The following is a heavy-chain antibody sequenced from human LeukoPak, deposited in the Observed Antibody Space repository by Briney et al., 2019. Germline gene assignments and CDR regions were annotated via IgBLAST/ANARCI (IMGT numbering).Heavy chain of an antibody. CDR1: GFTFSRHW. CDR2: VKQDGSEE. V-gene: IGHV3-7*01. J-gene: IGHJ6*03. D-gene: IGHD6-19*01. Sequence: GGSLRLSCAASGFTFSRHWMSWVRQAPGKGLEWVANVKQDGSEEFYVVSVKGRFTTSRDNAKNSLYLQMNSLRAEDTAVYYCARDPVHSSGWFAVSYYYMDVWGKGTTVTVSS. CDR3: ARDPVHSSGWFAVSYYYMDV.